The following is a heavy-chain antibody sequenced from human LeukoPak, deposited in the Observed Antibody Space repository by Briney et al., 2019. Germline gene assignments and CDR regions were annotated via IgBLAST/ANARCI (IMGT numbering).Heavy chain of an antibody. D-gene: IGHD1-7*01. Sequence: KPSETLCLTCTASGVSISSYYLSWVRQPAGKGLEWIARIYTSGSTNYNPSLKSRVTMSVDTSKNQFSMKLSSVTAADTAVYYCAREYNWNYVHYYYYMDVWGKGTTVTVSS. J-gene: IGHJ6*03. CDR2: IYTSGST. CDR3: AREYNWNYVHYYYYMDV. V-gene: IGHV4-4*07. CDR1: GVSISSYY.